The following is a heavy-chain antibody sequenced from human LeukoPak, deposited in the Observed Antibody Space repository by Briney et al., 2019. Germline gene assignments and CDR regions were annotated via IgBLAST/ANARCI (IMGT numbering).Heavy chain of an antibody. J-gene: IGHJ5*02. D-gene: IGHD4-17*01. CDR1: GFTFSSYA. V-gene: IGHV3-30-3*01. Sequence: PGGSLRLSCAASGFTFSSYAMHWVRQAPGKGLEWVAVISYDGSNKYYADSVKGRFTISRDNSKNTLYLQMNSLRAEDTAVYYCAREMVTTWLDFDPWGQGTLVTVSS. CDR3: AREMVTTWLDFDP. CDR2: ISYDGSNK.